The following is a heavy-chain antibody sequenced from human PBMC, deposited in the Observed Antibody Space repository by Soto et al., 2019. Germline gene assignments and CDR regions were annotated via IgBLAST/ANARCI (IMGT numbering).Heavy chain of an antibody. Sequence: PSETLSLTCTVSGGSISSGGYYWSWIRQHPGKGLEWIGYIYYSGSTYYNPSLKSRVTISVDTSKNQFSLKLSSVTAADTAVYYCARGGDFWSGYYTGILHAFDIWGQGTMVTVPS. CDR1: GGSISSGGYY. J-gene: IGHJ3*02. CDR2: IYYSGST. V-gene: IGHV4-31*03. D-gene: IGHD3-3*01. CDR3: ARGGDFWSGYYTGILHAFDI.